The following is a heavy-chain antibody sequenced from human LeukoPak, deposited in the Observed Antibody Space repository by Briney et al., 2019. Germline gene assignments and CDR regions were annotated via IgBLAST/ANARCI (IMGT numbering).Heavy chain of an antibody. Sequence: GGSLRLSRAASGFTFSSYGMHWVRQAPGKGLEWVAVIWYDGSNKYYADSVKGRFTISRDNSKNTLYLQMNSLRAEDTAVYYCAKDKKAVAGRYYYMDVWGKGTTVTVSS. D-gene: IGHD6-19*01. CDR1: GFTFSSYG. V-gene: IGHV3-33*06. J-gene: IGHJ6*03. CDR3: AKDKKAVAGRYYYMDV. CDR2: IWYDGSNK.